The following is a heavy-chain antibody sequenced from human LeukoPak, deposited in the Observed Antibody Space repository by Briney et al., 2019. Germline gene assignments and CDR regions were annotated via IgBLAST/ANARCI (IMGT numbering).Heavy chain of an antibody. CDR3: AKDRVAAPGIAEYNWFDP. D-gene: IGHD6-13*01. Sequence: GGSLRLSCAASGFTFSSYDMSWVRQAPGKGLEGVSAISGSGGSTYYADSVKGRFTISIDNSKNTLYLQMNILRAEDTAVYYCAKDRVAAPGIAEYNWFDPWGQGTLVTVSS. CDR1: GFTFSSYD. V-gene: IGHV3-23*01. J-gene: IGHJ5*02. CDR2: ISGSGGST.